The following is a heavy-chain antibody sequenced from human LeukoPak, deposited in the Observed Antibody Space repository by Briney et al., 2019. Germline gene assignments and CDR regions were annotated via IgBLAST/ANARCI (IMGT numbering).Heavy chain of an antibody. CDR3: ARGYCGNDCYRYPFDI. D-gene: IGHD2-21*02. J-gene: IGHJ3*02. V-gene: IGHV4-59*01. Sequence: SETLTLTCTVSAGSISSYYWSWVRQPPGKGLEWIGYLHYSGSTNHNPSLKSRVTISVDTSKSQFSLKMSSVTPADTAVYYCARGYCGNDCYRYPFDIWGQGTLVTVSS. CDR1: AGSISSYY. CDR2: LHYSGST.